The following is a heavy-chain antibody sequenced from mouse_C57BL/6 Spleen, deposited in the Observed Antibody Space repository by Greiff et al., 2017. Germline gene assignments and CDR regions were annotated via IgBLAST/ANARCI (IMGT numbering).Heavy chain of an antibody. J-gene: IGHJ2*01. V-gene: IGHV5-17*01. CDR2: ISSGSSTI. D-gene: IGHD1-1*01. CDR1: GFTFSDYG. Sequence: EVQLVESGGGLVKPGGSLKLSCAASGFTFSDYGMHWVRQAPEKGLEWVAYISSGSSTIYYADTVKGRFTISRDNAKNTLFLQMTSLRSEDTAMYYCARNYYGSSPYYLDYWGQGTTLTVSS. CDR3: ARNYYGSSPYYLDY.